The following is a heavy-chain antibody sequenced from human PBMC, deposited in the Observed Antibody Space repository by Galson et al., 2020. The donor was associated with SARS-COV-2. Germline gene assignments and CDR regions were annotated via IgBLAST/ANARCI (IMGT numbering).Heavy chain of an antibody. Sequence: GGSLRLSCEASGFTFSSSWMTWVRQAPGKGREWVANIKQDGSEKDYVDSVKGRFTISRDNAKNSLYLQMNSLRAEDTAVYYCARDNFYYDSSGDYRPVDEHWYFVLWGRGTLVTVSS. J-gene: IGHJ2*01. V-gene: IGHV3-7*01. CDR1: GFTFSSSW. CDR3: ARDNFYYDSSGDYRPVDEHWYFVL. CDR2: IKQDGSEK. D-gene: IGHD3-22*01.